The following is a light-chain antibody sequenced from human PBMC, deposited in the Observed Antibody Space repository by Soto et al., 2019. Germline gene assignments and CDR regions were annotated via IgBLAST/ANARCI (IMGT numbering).Light chain of an antibody. CDR2: WAS. CDR1: QSVLYSSNNNNY. J-gene: IGKJ5*01. Sequence: DIVMTQSPDSLAVSLGERATINCKSNQSVLYSSNNNNYLAWYQQKPGQPPKLLLYWASTRESGVPDRFSGSGSGTDFALTISSLQAEDVAVYYCQQYYNTPTFGQGTRLEIK. CDR3: QQYYNTPT. V-gene: IGKV4-1*01.